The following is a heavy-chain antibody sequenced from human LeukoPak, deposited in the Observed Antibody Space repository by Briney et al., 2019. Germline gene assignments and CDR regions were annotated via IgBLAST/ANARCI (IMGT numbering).Heavy chain of an antibody. CDR1: GFTFSSYW. D-gene: IGHD3-9*01. CDR2: IKRDGSEK. J-gene: IGHJ3*02. Sequence: GGSLRLSCAASGFTFSSYWMSWVRQAPGKGLEWVANIKRDGSEKYYVGSVKGRFTISRDNAKNSLYLQMNSLRAEDTAVYYCARDPGYDILTGYYRVSLAFDIWGQGTMVTVSS. V-gene: IGHV3-7*01. CDR3: ARDPGYDILTGYYRVSLAFDI.